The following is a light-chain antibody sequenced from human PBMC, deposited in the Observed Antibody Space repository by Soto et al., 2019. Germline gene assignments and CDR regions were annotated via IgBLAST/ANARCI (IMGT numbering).Light chain of an antibody. CDR2: AAS. CDR1: QSIHRF. V-gene: IGKV1-39*01. J-gene: IGKJ5*01. Sequence: IQMTQPPSYLPASGGDRFTSTGRSSQSIHRFLNWYQQKPRKAPKPXXYAASSLQSGVPSRFSGSGSGTDFPLPISSLQPEDFATYYCQPSYSPPPVPFGQGTRLEIK. CDR3: QPSYSPPPVP.